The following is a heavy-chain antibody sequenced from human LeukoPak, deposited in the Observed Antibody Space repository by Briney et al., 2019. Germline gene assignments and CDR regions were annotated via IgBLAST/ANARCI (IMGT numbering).Heavy chain of an antibody. J-gene: IGHJ5*02. V-gene: IGHV1-8*03. Sequence: ASVKVSCKASGYTFTSYDINWVRQATGQGLEWMGWMNPNSGITGYAQKFQGRVTISRNTSISTAYMELSSLRSEDTAVYYCARDSEWISDYYDSRAGDYNWFDPWGQGTLVTVSS. CDR2: MNPNSGIT. CDR1: GYTFTSYD. CDR3: ARDSEWISDYYDSRAGDYNWFDP. D-gene: IGHD3-22*01.